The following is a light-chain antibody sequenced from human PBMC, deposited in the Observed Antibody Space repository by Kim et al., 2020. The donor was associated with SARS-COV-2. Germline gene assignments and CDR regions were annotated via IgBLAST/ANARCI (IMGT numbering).Light chain of an antibody. J-gene: IGKJ4*01. CDR2: DAS. CDR3: QQRNSWPPAVT. Sequence: PGERATLSCRASQNIDTYLAWYQQRPGQAPRLLVYDASNRATGVPDRFSGSRSGTDFTLTISSLEPEDFSIYYCQQRNSWPPAVTFGGGTKV. V-gene: IGKV3-11*01. CDR1: QNIDTY.